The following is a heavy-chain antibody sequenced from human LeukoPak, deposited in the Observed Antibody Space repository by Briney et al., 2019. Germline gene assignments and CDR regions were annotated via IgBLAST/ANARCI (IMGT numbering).Heavy chain of an antibody. D-gene: IGHD1-26*01. CDR2: ISSSSSTL. J-gene: IGHJ3*02. CDR1: GFTFSSYS. Sequence: PGGSLRLSCAASGFTFSSYSMNWVRQAPGKGLEWVSYISSSSSTLYYADSVKGRFTISRDNAKNSLYLQMNSLRAEDTAVYYCARDVCLVGACGYAFDIWGQGTMVTVSS. V-gene: IGHV3-48*01. CDR3: ARDVCLVGACGYAFDI.